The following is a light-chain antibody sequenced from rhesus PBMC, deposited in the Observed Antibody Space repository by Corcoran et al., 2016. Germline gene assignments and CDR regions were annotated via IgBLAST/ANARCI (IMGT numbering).Light chain of an antibody. Sequence: ETVVTQSPATLALSPGESATLSCRASQSVGSYLAWYQPKPGQAPRLLIYGASSRATGIPDRFSGRGSGTDVTLTISSLEPEDVGVYYCQQSSNLWTFGQGTKVEIK. V-gene: IGKV3-24*04. J-gene: IGKJ1*01. CDR2: GAS. CDR1: QSVGSY. CDR3: QQSSNLWT.